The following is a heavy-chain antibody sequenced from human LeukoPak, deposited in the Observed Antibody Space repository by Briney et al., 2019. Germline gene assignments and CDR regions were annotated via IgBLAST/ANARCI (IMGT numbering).Heavy chain of an antibody. D-gene: IGHD3-10*01. Sequence: GGSLRLSCAASGYTFSNSWINWVRQALGKGLEWVANIKPDGSQTFYLDSVKGRFTVSRDNAKHSAYLQMNSLRAEDTAVYYCFGSGSYSKWDQGTLVTVSS. CDR3: FGSGSYSK. V-gene: IGHV3-7*01. CDR2: IKPDGSQT. CDR1: GYTFSNSW. J-gene: IGHJ4*02.